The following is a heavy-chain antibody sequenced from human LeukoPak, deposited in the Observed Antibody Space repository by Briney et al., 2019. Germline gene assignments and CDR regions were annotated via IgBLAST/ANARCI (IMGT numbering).Heavy chain of an antibody. V-gene: IGHV4-61*02. CDR2: IYTSGST. D-gene: IGHD4-17*01. Sequence: SQTLSLTCTVSGCSISSGSYYWSWIRQPAGKGLEWVGRIYTSGSTNYNPSLKSRVTISVDTSKNQFSLKLSSVTAADTAVYYCARGGDYGDYEGYWGQGTLVTVSS. CDR3: ARGGDYGDYEGY. CDR1: GCSISSGSYY. J-gene: IGHJ4*02.